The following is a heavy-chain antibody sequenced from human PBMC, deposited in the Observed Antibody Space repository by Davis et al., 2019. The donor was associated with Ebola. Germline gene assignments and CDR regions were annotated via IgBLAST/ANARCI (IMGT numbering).Heavy chain of an antibody. CDR1: GFTLSSYG. Sequence: PGGSLRLSCAASGFTLSSYGMHWVRQAPGKGLDWVTFIQYDGSNKYYADSVKGRFTISRDNSKNTLYLQMNSLRAEDTAVYYCAKDNYGGNTPLIDYWGQGTLVTVSS. CDR3: AKDNYGGNTPLIDY. J-gene: IGHJ4*02. V-gene: IGHV3-30*02. D-gene: IGHD4-23*01. CDR2: IQYDGSNK.